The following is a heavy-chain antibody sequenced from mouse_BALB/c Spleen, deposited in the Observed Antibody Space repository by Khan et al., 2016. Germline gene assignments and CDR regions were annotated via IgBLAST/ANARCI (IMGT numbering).Heavy chain of an antibody. CDR3: SRGGLNYDYAMYY. V-gene: IGHV1S137*01. CDR1: GYTFTDYA. D-gene: IGHD2-1*01. J-gene: IGHJ4*01. Sequence: QVQLQQSGAELVRPGVSVKISCKGSGYTFTDYAIHWVKQSHAKSLEWIGVISTYYGDTTFNQKFEAKATMTVDKSSSTAYLELARLTSEDSVIYYCSRGGLNYDYAMYYWGQGTSVTVSS. CDR2: ISTYYGDT.